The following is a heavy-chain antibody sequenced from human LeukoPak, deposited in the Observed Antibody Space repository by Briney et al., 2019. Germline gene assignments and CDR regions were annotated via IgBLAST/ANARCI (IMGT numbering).Heavy chain of an antibody. V-gene: IGHV4-39*07. J-gene: IGHJ4*02. CDR3: ARRYYYGSGSYYNY. Sequence: PSETLSLTCTVSGGSISSSSYYWGWIRQPPGKGLEWIGSIYHDGSTYYNPSLKSRVTISVDTSKNQFSLKLTSVTAADTAVYYCARRYYYGSGSYYNYWGQGTLVTVSS. D-gene: IGHD3-10*01. CDR2: IYHDGST. CDR1: GGSISSSSYY.